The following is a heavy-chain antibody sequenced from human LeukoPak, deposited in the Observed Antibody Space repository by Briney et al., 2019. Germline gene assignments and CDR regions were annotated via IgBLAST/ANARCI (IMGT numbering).Heavy chain of an antibody. CDR3: ARPPRNQLLCASDC. Sequence: GGSLSLSCAASGFTFSTYAMNWVRLAPGKGLEWVSSISDSGFNTYYADSVKGRFTVSRDNSKNTLFLQMNSLIADDTAVYYCARPPRNQLLCASDCWGLGTLVTVSS. CDR1: GFTFSTYA. J-gene: IGHJ4*02. CDR2: ISDSGFNT. V-gene: IGHV3-23*01. D-gene: IGHD2-2*01.